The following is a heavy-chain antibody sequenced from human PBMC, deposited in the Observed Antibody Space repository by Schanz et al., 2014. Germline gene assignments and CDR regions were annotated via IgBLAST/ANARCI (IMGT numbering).Heavy chain of an antibody. Sequence: VQLVESGGGLVQPGESLRLSCAASGFIFTNLGMHWVRRAPGKGLEWVAFIRYDGSNQYYADSVKGRFAISRVNSKATLYLQMNSLRAEDTALYYCAREAKWGQWYFDLWGRGSLVTVSS. V-gene: IGHV3-30*02. CDR2: IRYDGSNQ. J-gene: IGHJ2*01. CDR1: GFIFTNLG. D-gene: IGHD1-26*01. CDR3: AREAKWGQWYFDL.